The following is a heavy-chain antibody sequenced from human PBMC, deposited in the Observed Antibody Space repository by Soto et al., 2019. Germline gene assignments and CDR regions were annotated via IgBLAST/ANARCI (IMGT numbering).Heavy chain of an antibody. J-gene: IGHJ6*03. V-gene: IGHV4-39*01. Sequence: SETLSLTCTVSGGSISSSSYYWGWIRQPPGKGLEWIGSIYYSGSTYYNPSLKSRVTISVDTSKNQFSLKLSSVTAADTAVYYCARLGDYLYYYYYMDVWGKGTTVTVSS. D-gene: IGHD3-10*01. CDR3: ARLGDYLYYYYYMDV. CDR2: IYYSGST. CDR1: GGSISSSSYY.